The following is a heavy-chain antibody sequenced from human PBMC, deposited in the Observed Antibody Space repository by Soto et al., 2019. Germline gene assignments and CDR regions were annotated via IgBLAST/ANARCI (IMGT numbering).Heavy chain of an antibody. J-gene: IGHJ4*02. CDR1: GGTFSSYT. Sequence: QVQLVQSGAEVKKPGSSMKVSCKASGGTFSSYTISWVRQAPGQGLEWMGRIIPILGIANYAQKFQGRVTITADKSTSTAYMELSSLRSEDTAVYYCARDLDGSGWYSPFDYWGQGTLVTVSS. D-gene: IGHD6-19*01. CDR3: ARDLDGSGWYSPFDY. V-gene: IGHV1-69*08. CDR2: IIPILGIA.